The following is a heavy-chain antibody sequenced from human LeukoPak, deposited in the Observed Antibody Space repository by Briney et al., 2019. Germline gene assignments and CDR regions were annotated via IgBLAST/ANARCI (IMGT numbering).Heavy chain of an antibody. V-gene: IGHV3-21*01. J-gene: IGHJ4*02. D-gene: IGHD3-10*01. CDR2: ISSSSSYI. Sequence: PGGSLRLSCAASGFTFSSYSMNWVRQAPGKGLEWVSSISSSSSYIYYADSVKGRFTISGDNAKNSLYLQMNSLRAEDTAVYYCARVGVLWFGELGFFDYWGQGTLVTVSS. CDR1: GFTFSSYS. CDR3: ARVGVLWFGELGFFDY.